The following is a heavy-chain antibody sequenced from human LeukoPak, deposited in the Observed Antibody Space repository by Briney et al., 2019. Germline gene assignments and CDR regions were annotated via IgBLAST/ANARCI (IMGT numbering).Heavy chain of an antibody. D-gene: IGHD3-9*01. CDR3: AKDRGYYDILTGYTYYYGMDV. CDR2: IKQNGNEK. Sequence: GGSLRLSCTASGFTFSSVWMSWVRQAPGKGLEWVANIKQNGNEKNCVDSVKGRFTISRDNAKNSLYLQMNSLRAEDTAVYYCAKDRGYYDILTGYTYYYGMDVWGQGTTVTVSS. J-gene: IGHJ6*02. CDR1: GFTFSSVW. V-gene: IGHV3-7*01.